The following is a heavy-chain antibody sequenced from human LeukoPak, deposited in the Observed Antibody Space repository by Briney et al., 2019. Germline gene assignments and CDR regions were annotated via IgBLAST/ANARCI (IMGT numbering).Heavy chain of an antibody. CDR1: GYTFTSYG. Sequence: ASVKVSCKASGYTFTSYGISWVRQAPGQGLEWMGWISAYNGNTNYAQKLQGRVTMTTDTSTSTAYMELRSLRSDDTAVYYCARATSRVRGVNNWFDPWGQGTLVTVSS. D-gene: IGHD3-10*01. V-gene: IGHV1-18*01. CDR3: ARATSRVRGVNNWFDP. J-gene: IGHJ5*02. CDR2: ISAYNGNT.